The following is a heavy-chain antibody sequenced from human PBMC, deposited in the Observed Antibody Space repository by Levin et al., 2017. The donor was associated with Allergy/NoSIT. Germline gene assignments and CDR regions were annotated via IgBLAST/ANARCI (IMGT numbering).Heavy chain of an antibody. V-gene: IGHV3-23*01. J-gene: IGHJ1*01. CDR1: GFTFSSYA. CDR3: AKGPYVVVVAATFLYFQH. D-gene: IGHD2-15*01. CDR2: ISGSGGST. Sequence: GGSLRLSCAASGFTFSSYAMSWVRQAPGKGLEWVSAISGSGGSTYYADSVKGRFTISRDNSKNTLYLQMNSLRAEDTAVYYCAKGPYVVVVAATFLYFQHWGQGTLVTVSS.